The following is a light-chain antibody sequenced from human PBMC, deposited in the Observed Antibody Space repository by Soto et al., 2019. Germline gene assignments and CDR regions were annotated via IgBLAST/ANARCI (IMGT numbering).Light chain of an antibody. CDR2: DAS. V-gene: IGKV1-5*01. Sequence: PQGPSTLSAAVGDTVTVTCRASQSVSGWLAWYQQKPGKAPKLLIYDASSLESGVPSRFSGSGSGTEFTLTISSLQPDDFATYYCQQYNSYWPFGQGTKV. J-gene: IGKJ1*01. CDR1: QSVSGW. CDR3: QQYNSYWP.